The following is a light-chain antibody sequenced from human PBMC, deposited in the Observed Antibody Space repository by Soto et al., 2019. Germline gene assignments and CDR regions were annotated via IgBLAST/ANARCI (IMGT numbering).Light chain of an antibody. CDR3: SSYTSSGTYV. CDR2: DVS. V-gene: IGLV2-14*03. Sequence: QSVLTQPASVSGSPGQSITISCTGTSNDVGHDNYVSWYQQFPGKVPKLIFYDVSNRPSGVSNRFSGSKSGNTASLTISGLQADYEADYYCSSYTSSGTYVFGTGTKVTVL. J-gene: IGLJ1*01. CDR1: SNDVGHDNY.